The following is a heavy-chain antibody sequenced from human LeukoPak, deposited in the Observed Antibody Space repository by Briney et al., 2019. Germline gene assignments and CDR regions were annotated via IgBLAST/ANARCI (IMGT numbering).Heavy chain of an antibody. Sequence: PGRALRLSHAQSLCSLSIYGIHAVRQAPAKGREWVAVICYDRSNKYYADSVKGRFTISRDNSKNTLYLKMTGLRAEDTAVYYCARTTERDAFDIWGQGTMVTVSS. D-gene: IGHD4-11*01. J-gene: IGHJ3*02. CDR3: ARTTERDAFDI. V-gene: IGHV3-33*01. CDR1: LCSLSIYG. CDR2: ICYDRSNK.